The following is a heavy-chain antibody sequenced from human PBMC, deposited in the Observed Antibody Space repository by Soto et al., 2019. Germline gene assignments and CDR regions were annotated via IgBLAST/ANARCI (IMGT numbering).Heavy chain of an antibody. D-gene: IGHD3-3*01. V-gene: IGHV3-30*18. CDR2: ISHDGGIK. CDR3: AKRITTSGYGDYYYYGMDA. CDR1: GFTFSSYG. Sequence: PGGSLRLSCAASGFTFSSYGMHWVRQAPGKGLEWVAVISHDGGIKHYADSVKGRFTIFRDDSKNTVSLQMTSLRPEDTAVYYCAKRITTSGYGDYYYYGMDAWGQGTTVTVSS. J-gene: IGHJ6*02.